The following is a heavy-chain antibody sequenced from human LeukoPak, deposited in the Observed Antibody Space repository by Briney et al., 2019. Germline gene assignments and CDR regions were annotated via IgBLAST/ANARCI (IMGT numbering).Heavy chain of an antibody. CDR1: GGSISSNAYY. CDR2: IYSSVST. D-gene: IGHD3-22*01. CDR3: AREDSSGYNGMDV. J-gene: IGHJ6*02. V-gene: IGHV4-39*07. Sequence: SETLSLTCTVSGGSISSNAYYWAWIRQPPGKGLEWIGSIYSSVSTYYNPSLKSRVTISVDTSKNQFSLKLSSVTAADTAVYYCAREDSSGYNGMDVWGQGTTVTVSS.